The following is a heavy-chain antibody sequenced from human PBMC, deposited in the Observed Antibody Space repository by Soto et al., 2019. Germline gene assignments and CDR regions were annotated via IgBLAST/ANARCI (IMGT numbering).Heavy chain of an antibody. Sequence: EVQLLESGGVLVQPGGSLRLSCAASGFPFTSYGVSWVRQAPGKGLEWVSTINTNGNRHYADSVKGRFTISRDSSESMLYLDMNNLRAEDTALYYCARKLGVGHYPFRHWGQGTLVTVSS. V-gene: IGHV3-23*01. CDR2: INTNGNR. CDR3: ARKLGVGHYPFRH. CDR1: GFPFTSYG. D-gene: IGHD7-27*01. J-gene: IGHJ4*02.